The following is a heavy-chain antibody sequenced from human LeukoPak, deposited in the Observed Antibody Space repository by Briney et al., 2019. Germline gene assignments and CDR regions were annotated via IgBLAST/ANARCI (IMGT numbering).Heavy chain of an antibody. CDR1: GGSVSSGSYY. CDR3: ARVEVLWFGELLSYFDY. D-gene: IGHD3-10*01. V-gene: IGHV4-61*01. Sequence: SETLSLTCTVSGGSVSSGSYYWSWIRQPPGKGLEWIGYIYYSGSTNYNPSLKSRVTISVDTSKNQFSLKLSPVTAADTAVYYCARVEVLWFGELLSYFDYWGQGTLVTVSS. CDR2: IYYSGST. J-gene: IGHJ4*02.